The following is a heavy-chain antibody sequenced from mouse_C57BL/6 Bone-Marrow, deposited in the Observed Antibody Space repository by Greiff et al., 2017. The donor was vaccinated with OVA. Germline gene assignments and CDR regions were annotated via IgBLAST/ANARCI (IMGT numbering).Heavy chain of an antibody. CDR3: AKRWLLPRD. Sequence: QVQLKQPGAELVKPGASVKLSCKASGYTFTSYWMQWVKQRPGQGLEWIGEIDPSDSYTNYNQKFKGKATLTVDTSSSTAYMQLSSLTSEDSAVYYCAKRWLLPRDWGQGTTLTVSS. CDR2: IDPSDSYT. CDR1: GYTFTSYW. D-gene: IGHD2-3*01. J-gene: IGHJ2*01. V-gene: IGHV1-50*01.